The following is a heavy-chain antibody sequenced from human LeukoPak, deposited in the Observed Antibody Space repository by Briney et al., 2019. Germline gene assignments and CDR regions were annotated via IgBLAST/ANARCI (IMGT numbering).Heavy chain of an antibody. CDR3: ARFSLGIAVAGTGEAFDI. CDR1: GGSIRSYY. CDR2: IYTSGST. D-gene: IGHD6-19*01. V-gene: IGHV4-4*07. Sequence: SETLSLTCTVSGGSIRSYYWSWIRQAAGKGLDWVGRIYTSGSTNYNRSLKSGVTIIVDTSKNQFSLKLSSVTAADTAVYYCARFSLGIAVAGTGEAFDIWGQGTMVTVSS. J-gene: IGHJ3*02.